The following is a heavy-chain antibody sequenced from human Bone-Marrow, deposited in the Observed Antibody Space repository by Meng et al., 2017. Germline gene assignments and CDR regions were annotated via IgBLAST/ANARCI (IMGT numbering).Heavy chain of an antibody. CDR1: GFISSSYA. V-gene: IGHV3-23*01. CDR3: AEVCRRRITMIVMVITEVDYPLTDWYFDL. J-gene: IGHJ2*01. Sequence: GEPLKISCAASGFISSSYAMSWVRQAPGKGLEWVSATSGSGGSTYYADSVKGRFTISRDNSKNTLYLQMNSLRAEDAAVYYCAEVCRRRITMIVMVITEVDYPLTDWYFDLWGRGTLVTVSS. D-gene: IGHD3-22*01. CDR2: TSGSGGST.